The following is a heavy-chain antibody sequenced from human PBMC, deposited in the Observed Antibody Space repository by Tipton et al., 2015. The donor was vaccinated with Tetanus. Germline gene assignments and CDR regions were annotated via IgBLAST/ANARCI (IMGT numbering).Heavy chain of an antibody. V-gene: IGHV1-2*02. CDR2: INPNSGGT. D-gene: IGHD6-19*01. CDR3: ARSGWAGSTYFCGMDV. J-gene: IGHJ6*02. Sequence: QLVQSGAEVKKPGASVKVSCKTAGYSFTGYYIHWVRQAPGQGLEWMGWINPNSGGTNYAQKFQGRVTMTRDTSISTVYMELSRLKSDGTAVYFCARSGWAGSTYFCGMDVWGRGTTVTVSS. CDR1: GYSFTGYY.